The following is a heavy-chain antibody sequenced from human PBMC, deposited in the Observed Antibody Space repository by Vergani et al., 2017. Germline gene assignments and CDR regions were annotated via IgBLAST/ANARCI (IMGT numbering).Heavy chain of an antibody. D-gene: IGHD6-19*01. V-gene: IGHV4-61*08. CDR3: ASDTHSGQRADR. CDR2: IHYSENT. J-gene: IGHJ5*02. Sequence: QVQLQESGPGLVKPSQTLCLTCSVSGDSLSSGVYYCNWIRQHTGKGLEWIGSIHYSENTNYNPSLKTRVTISVNTSMNQFSLTLTSVTAADTAVYYCASDTHSGQRADRGGQGILVTVTS. CDR1: GDSLSSGVYY.